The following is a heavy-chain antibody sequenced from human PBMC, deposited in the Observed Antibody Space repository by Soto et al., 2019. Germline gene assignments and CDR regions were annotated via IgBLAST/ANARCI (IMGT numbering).Heavy chain of an antibody. J-gene: IGHJ5*02. CDR1: GYTFTSYA. CDR2: INAGNGNT. CDR3: ARDYCSSTSCYFRSRFDP. Sequence: GASVKVSCKASGYTFTSYAMHWVRQAPGQRLEWMGWINAGNGNTKYSQKFQGRVTITRDTSASTAYMELSSLRSEDTAVYYCARDYCSSTSCYFRSRFDPWGQGTLVTVSS. V-gene: IGHV1-3*01. D-gene: IGHD2-2*01.